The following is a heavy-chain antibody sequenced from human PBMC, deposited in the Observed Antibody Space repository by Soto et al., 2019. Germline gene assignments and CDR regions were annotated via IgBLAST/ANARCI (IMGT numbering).Heavy chain of an antibody. CDR3: AKDGASGSYPPYYYSGMDV. CDR2: ISGSGGNA. Sequence: EVQLLESGGGLVQPGGSLRLSCAASGFTFSSYAMSWVRQAPGKGLEWVSSISGSGGNAYYADSVKGRFSISRDNSKNTLRLQMNSLRGDDTAVYYCAKDGASGSYPPYYYSGMDVWGQGTTVTVSS. V-gene: IGHV3-23*01. D-gene: IGHD1-26*01. J-gene: IGHJ6*02. CDR1: GFTFSSYA.